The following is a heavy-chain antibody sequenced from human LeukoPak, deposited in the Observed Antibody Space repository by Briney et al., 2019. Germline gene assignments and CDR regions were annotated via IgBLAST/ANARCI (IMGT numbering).Heavy chain of an antibody. J-gene: IGHJ6*03. Sequence: GGSLRLSCAASGFTFDDYAMHWVRQAPGKGLEWVSGISWNSGSIGYADSVKGRFTISRDNAKNSLYLQMNSLRAEDTALYYCAKDKVGPLTGYYMDVWGKGTTVTISS. CDR1: GFTFDDYA. D-gene: IGHD3-9*01. V-gene: IGHV3-9*01. CDR3: AKDKVGPLTGYYMDV. CDR2: ISWNSGSI.